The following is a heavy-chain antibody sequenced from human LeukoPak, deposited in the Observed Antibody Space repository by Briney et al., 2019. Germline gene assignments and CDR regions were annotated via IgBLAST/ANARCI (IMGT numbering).Heavy chain of an antibody. J-gene: IGHJ5*02. V-gene: IGHV7-4-1*02. CDR3: ARDGEYFDWLLSPAYNWFDP. CDR2: INTNTGNP. Sequence: ASVKVSCKASGYTFTSYDINWVRQAPGQGLEWMGWINTNTGNPTYAQGFTGRFVFSLDTSVSTAYLQISSLKAEDTAVYYCARDGEYFDWLLSPAYNWFDPWGQGTLVTVSS. D-gene: IGHD3-9*01. CDR1: GYTFTSYD.